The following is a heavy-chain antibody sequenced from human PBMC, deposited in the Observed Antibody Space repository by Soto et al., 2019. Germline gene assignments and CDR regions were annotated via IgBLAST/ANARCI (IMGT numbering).Heavy chain of an antibody. CDR1: DDSSSSYK. J-gene: IGHJ6*02. V-gene: IGHV4-59*08. CDR3: VRQGFGRLHGLVDV. Sequence: QVQLQESGPGLVKPSETLSLTCTVSDDSSSSYKWSWIRQPPGGGLGGFGYIDSNGGTSYNPSLQSRVTISIDTSTKQFSLKLSSVTAADTAVYYCVRQGFGRLHGLVDVWGQGTTVTVSS. D-gene: IGHD3-10*01. CDR2: IDSNGGT.